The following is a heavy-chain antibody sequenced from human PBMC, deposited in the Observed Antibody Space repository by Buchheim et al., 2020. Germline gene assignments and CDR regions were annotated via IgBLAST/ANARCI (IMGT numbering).Heavy chain of an antibody. CDR2: ISYDGSNK. J-gene: IGHJ4*02. Sequence: QVQLVESGGGVVQPGRSLRLSCAASGFTFSSYGMHWVRQAPGKGLEWVAVISYDGSNKYYADSVKGRFTISRDNSKNTLYLQMNSLRAEDTAVYYCARDRGIAAAWYYYDSSGYYAYYFDYWGQGTL. V-gene: IGHV3-30*03. CDR3: ARDRGIAAAWYYYDSSGYYAYYFDY. D-gene: IGHD3-22*01. CDR1: GFTFSSYG.